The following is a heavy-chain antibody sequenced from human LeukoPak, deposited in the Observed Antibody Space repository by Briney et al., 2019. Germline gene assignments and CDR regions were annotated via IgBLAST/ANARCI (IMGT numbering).Heavy chain of an antibody. J-gene: IGHJ5*02. CDR3: AREGTYYDILTGYSNWFDP. Sequence: ASVKVSCKASGYTFTSYGISWVRQAPGQGLEWMGWISAYNGNTNHAQKLQGRVTMTTDTSTSTAYMELRRLRSDDTAVYYCAREGTYYDILTGYSNWFDPWGQGTLVTVSS. V-gene: IGHV1-18*01. CDR1: GYTFTSYG. D-gene: IGHD3-9*01. CDR2: ISAYNGNT.